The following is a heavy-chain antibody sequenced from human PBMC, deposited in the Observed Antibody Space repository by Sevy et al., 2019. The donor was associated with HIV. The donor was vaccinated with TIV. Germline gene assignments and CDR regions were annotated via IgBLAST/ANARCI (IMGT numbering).Heavy chain of an antibody. D-gene: IGHD6-13*01. J-gene: IGHJ4*02. CDR1: GFTFSDHY. CDR3: ATHAGIAAAGRVFDY. CDR2: IRNKADSYTT. Sequence: GGSLRLSCAASGFTFSDHYMEWVRQAPGKGLEWVGRIRNKADSYTTEYAASVKGRFTISRDDSKSSLYLLMNSLKTEDPAVYYCATHAGIAAAGRVFDYWGQGTLVTVSS. V-gene: IGHV3-72*01.